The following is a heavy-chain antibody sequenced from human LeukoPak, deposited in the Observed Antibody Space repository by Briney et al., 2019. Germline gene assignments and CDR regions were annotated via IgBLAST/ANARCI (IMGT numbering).Heavy chain of an antibody. D-gene: IGHD3-22*01. J-gene: IGHJ4*02. CDR2: IKEDASEK. CDR3: VRVDKKFDDSGYRSFDS. V-gene: IGHV3-7*01. CDR1: GFTFSNHW. Sequence: GGSLRLSCAASGFTFSNHWMSWVRQAPGKGLEWVADIKEDASEKWYVDSVKGRFTISRDNAENSLYLQMNSLRDADTAVYFCVRVDKKFDDSGYRSFDSWGQGTLLIVSS.